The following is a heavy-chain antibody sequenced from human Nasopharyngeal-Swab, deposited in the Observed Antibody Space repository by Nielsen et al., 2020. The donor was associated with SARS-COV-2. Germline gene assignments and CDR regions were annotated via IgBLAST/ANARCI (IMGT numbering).Heavy chain of an antibody. Sequence: GESLQISCAASGFTFSSYAMHWVRQAPGKGLEWVAVISYDGSNKYYADSVKGRFTISRDNSKNTLYLQMNSLRAEDTAVYYCASGSPINVVPAARHPRQFDYWGQGTLVTVSS. V-gene: IGHV3-30-3*01. J-gene: IGHJ4*02. D-gene: IGHD2-2*01. CDR3: ASGSPINVVPAARHPRQFDY. CDR2: ISYDGSNK. CDR1: GFTFSSYA.